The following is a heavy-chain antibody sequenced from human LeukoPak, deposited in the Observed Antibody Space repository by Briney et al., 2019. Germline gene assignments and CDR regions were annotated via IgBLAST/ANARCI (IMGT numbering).Heavy chain of an antibody. CDR3: ARGGLALVAANYYYYMDV. Sequence: GASVKVSCKASGYTFTSYGISWVRQAPGQGLEWMGGIIPIFGTANYAQKFQGRVTITTDESTSTAYMELSSLRSEDTAVYYCARGGLALVAANYYYYMDVWGKGTTVTVSS. V-gene: IGHV1-69*05. D-gene: IGHD2-15*01. J-gene: IGHJ6*03. CDR1: GYTFTSYG. CDR2: IIPIFGTA.